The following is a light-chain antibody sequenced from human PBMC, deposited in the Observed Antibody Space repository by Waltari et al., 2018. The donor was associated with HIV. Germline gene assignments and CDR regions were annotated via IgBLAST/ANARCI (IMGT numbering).Light chain of an antibody. CDR2: EVS. J-gene: IGLJ2*01. CDR3: SSYTSSSTLA. Sequence: QSALTQPASVSGSPGQSITISCTGPSSDVGGDNYVSWYQQHPGKAPKLMIYEVSNRPSGVSNRFSGSKSGNTASLTISGLQSEDEADYYCSSYTSSSTLAFGGGTKLTVL. CDR1: SSDVGGDNY. V-gene: IGLV2-14*01.